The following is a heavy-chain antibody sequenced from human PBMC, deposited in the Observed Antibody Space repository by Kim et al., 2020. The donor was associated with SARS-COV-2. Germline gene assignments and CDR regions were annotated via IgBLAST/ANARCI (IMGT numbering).Heavy chain of an antibody. CDR1: GGSISSSSYY. Sequence: SETLSLTCTVSGGSISSSSYYWGWIRQPPGKGLEWIGSIYYSGSTYYNPSLKSRVTISVDTSKNQFSLKLSSVTAADTAVYYCARVSVQAVVTAQSPDYWGQGTLVTVSS. CDR3: ARVSVQAVVTAQSPDY. D-gene: IGHD2-21*02. CDR2: IYYSGST. V-gene: IGHV4-39*07. J-gene: IGHJ4*02.